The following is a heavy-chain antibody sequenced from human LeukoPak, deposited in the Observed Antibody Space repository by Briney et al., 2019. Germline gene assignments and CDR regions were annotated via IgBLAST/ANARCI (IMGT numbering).Heavy chain of an antibody. CDR2: IYHSGST. D-gene: IGHD3-10*01. Sequence: SETLSLTCAVSGGSISSSNWWSWVRQPPGKGLEWIGEIYHSGSTNYNPSLKSQVTISVDKSKNQFSLKLSSVTAADTAVYYCARRGWFGELLGYYGMDVWGQGFLVTVSS. CDR3: ARRGWFGELLGYYGMDV. CDR1: GGSISSSNW. V-gene: IGHV4-4*02. J-gene: IGHJ6*02.